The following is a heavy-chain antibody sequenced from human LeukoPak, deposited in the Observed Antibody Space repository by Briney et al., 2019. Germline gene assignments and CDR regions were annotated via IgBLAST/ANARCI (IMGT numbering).Heavy chain of an antibody. V-gene: IGHV1-2*02. D-gene: IGHD2-2*01. CDR1: GYTFTGYY. CDR2: INPNSGGT. J-gene: IGHJ4*02. Sequence: ASVKVSCKASGYTFTGYYMHWVRQAPGQGLEWMGWINPNSGGTNYAQKFQARVTMTRDTSISTAYMELSRLRSDDTAVYYCARGRSGTYCSSTSCYLVYWGQGTLVTVSS. CDR3: ARGRSGTYCSSTSCYLVY.